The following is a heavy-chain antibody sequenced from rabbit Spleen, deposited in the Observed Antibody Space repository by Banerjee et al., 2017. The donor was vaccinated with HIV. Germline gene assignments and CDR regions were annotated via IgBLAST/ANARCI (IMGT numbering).Heavy chain of an antibody. Sequence: QEQLMESGGGLVQPGGSLKLSCKVSGFDFSRTGVSWVRQAPGKGLEWIGYIDPVVGSTCHAGGVNGQFPTPRHNAQNTLYLQLYSLTAADTATYFCARNYVNTFDPWGPGTLVTVS. CDR1: GFDFSRTG. V-gene: IGHV1S47*01. CDR3: ARNYVNTFDP. D-gene: IGHD1-1*01. J-gene: IGHJ2*01. CDR2: IDPVVGST.